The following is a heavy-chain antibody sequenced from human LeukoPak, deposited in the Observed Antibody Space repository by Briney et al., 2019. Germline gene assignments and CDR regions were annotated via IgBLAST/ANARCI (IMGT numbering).Heavy chain of an antibody. Sequence: SVKVPCKASGGTFSSYAISWVRQAPGQGLKWMGGIIPIFGTANYAQKFQGRVTITADESTSTAYMELSSLRSEDTAVYYCARDMGCSSITCYSVPYDAFDIWGQGTMVTVSS. J-gene: IGHJ3*02. CDR2: IIPIFGTA. V-gene: IGHV1-69*13. CDR1: GGTFSSYA. CDR3: ARDMGCSSITCYSVPYDAFDI. D-gene: IGHD2-2*02.